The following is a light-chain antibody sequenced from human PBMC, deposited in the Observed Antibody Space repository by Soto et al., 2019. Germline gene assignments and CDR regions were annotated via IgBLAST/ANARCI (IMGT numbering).Light chain of an antibody. CDR1: QSISSW. Sequence: DIQMTQSPSTLSASVGDRVTITCRASQSISSWLAWYQQKPGKAPKLLIYKASSLESGVPSRFSGSGSGTEVTLTISSLQPDDFATYYCQQYNSHRRTFGQGTKVEI. CDR2: KAS. CDR3: QQYNSHRRT. V-gene: IGKV1-5*03. J-gene: IGKJ1*01.